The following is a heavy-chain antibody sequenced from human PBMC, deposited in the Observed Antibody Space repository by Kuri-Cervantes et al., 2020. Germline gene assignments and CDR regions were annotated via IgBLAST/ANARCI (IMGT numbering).Heavy chain of an antibody. CDR2: MNPNSGNT. V-gene: IGHV1-8*01. Sequence: ASVKVSCKASGYTFTSYDINWVRQATGQGLEWMGWMNPNSGNTGYAQKFQGRVTMTRNTSISTAYMELSSLRSEDTAVYHCARGPRYFDWLLPQYYYYYGMDVWGQGTTVTVSS. CDR3: ARGPRYFDWLLPQYYYYYGMDV. J-gene: IGHJ6*02. D-gene: IGHD3-9*01. CDR1: GYTFTSYD.